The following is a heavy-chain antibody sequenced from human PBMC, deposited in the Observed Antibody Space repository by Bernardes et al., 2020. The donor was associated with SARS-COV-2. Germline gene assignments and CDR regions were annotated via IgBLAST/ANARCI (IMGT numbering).Heavy chain of an antibody. CDR2: ISYDGSNK. CDR3: ARATPPPRLLWFGELTVGAFDI. J-gene: IGHJ3*02. CDR1: GFTFSSYA. Sequence: GRSLRLSCAASGFTFSSYAMHWVRQAPGKGLEWVAVISYDGSNKYYADSVKGRFTISRDNSKNTLYLQMNSLRAEDTAVYYCARATPPPRLLWFGELTVGAFDIWGQGTMVTVSS. V-gene: IGHV3-30-3*01. D-gene: IGHD3-10*01.